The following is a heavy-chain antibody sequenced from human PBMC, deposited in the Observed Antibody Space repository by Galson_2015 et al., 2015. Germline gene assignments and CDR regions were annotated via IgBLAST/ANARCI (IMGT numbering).Heavy chain of an antibody. D-gene: IGHD3-10*01. Sequence: QSGAEVKKPGESLKIACKGSGYIFTSYWIGWVRQMPGKGLEWMGIIYPGDSDIRYRPTFQGQVIISADKSISTAYLQWSSQWSSLKASDTAIYYCARLYYFSNKAFDIWGQGTMVTVSS. V-gene: IGHV5-51*03. CDR3: ARLYYFSNKAFDI. J-gene: IGHJ3*02. CDR2: IYPGDSDI. CDR1: GYIFTSYW.